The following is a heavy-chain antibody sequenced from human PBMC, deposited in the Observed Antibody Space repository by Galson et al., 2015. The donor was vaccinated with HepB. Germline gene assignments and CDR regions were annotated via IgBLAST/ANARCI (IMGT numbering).Heavy chain of an antibody. V-gene: IGHV3-23*01. J-gene: IGHJ4*02. Sequence: SLRLSCAASGFTFSTYAMAWVRQAPGRGLEWVSSISGSGGSTYYADSVKGRFTISRDNSKNTVYLQMNSLRAEDTAIYYCARRDSNLVVGSFDYWGQGTQVTVSS. CDR3: ARRDSNLVVGSFDY. D-gene: IGHD2/OR15-2a*01. CDR1: GFTFSTYA. CDR2: ISGSGGST.